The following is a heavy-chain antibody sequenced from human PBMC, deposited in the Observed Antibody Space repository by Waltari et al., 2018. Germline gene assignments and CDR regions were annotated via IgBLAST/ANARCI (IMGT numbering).Heavy chain of an antibody. Sequence: EVRLAESGGGLVKPGGSLRLSCPASGFDVSDYDMNWVRQAPGTGLEWVSSIGGTHSNIFYADSVKGRFTVSRDNAKNSLYLQMDNLRAEDSGLYYCTRDLYGSGGDWFDPWGQGTLVTVSS. CDR1: GFDVSDYD. CDR2: IGGTHSNI. J-gene: IGHJ5*02. D-gene: IGHD3-10*01. V-gene: IGHV3-21*01. CDR3: TRDLYGSGGDWFDP.